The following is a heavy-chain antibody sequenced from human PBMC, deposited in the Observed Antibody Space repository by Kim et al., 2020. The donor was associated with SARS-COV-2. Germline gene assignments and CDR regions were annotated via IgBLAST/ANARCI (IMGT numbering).Heavy chain of an antibody. V-gene: IGHV4-39*01. CDR1: GGSISSSSYY. Sequence: SETLSLTCTVSGGSISSSSYYWGWIRQPPGKGLEWIGSIYYSGSTYYNPSLKSRVTISVDTSKNQFSLNLSSVTAADTAVYYCARHFQLWLWPFDYWGQGTLVTVSS. CDR3: ARHFQLWLWPFDY. CDR2: IYYSGST. J-gene: IGHJ4*02. D-gene: IGHD5-18*01.